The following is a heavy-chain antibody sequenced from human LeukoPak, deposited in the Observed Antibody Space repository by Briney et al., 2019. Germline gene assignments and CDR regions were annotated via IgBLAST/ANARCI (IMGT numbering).Heavy chain of an antibody. D-gene: IGHD5-18*01. CDR2: ISYDGSNK. CDR3: ARADTAMELAVDY. J-gene: IGHJ4*02. V-gene: IGHV3-30*04. CDR1: GFTFSSYA. Sequence: GGSLRLSCAASGFTFSSYAMHWVRQAPGKGLEWVAVISYDGSNKYYADSVKGRFTISRDNAKNTLYLQMNSLRAEDTAVYYCARADTAMELAVDYWGQGTLVTVSS.